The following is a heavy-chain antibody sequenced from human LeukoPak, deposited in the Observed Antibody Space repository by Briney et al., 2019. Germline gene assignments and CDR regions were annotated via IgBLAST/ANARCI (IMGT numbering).Heavy chain of an antibody. CDR1: GGTFSSYA. V-gene: IGHV1-69*06. J-gene: IGHJ4*02. CDR3: ARVDRWGYCSGGSCCSGADY. CDR2: IIPIFGTA. Sequence: SVKVSCKASGGTFSSYAISWVRQAPGQGLEWIGGIIPIFGTANYAQKFQGRVTITADKSTSTAYMELSSLRSEDTAVYYCARVDRWGYCSGGSCCSGADYWGQGTLVTVSS. D-gene: IGHD2-15*01.